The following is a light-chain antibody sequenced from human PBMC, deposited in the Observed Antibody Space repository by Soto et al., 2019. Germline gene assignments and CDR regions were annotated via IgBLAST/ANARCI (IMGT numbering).Light chain of an antibody. CDR2: GGS. V-gene: IGKV3-15*01. Sequence: EIVMTQSPDTLSVSPGEGGTLSCRASQSLSSNVAWYQQKPGQAPRLLIYGGSTRVTGIPARFSGSGSGTEFTLTISSLKSEDFGVYYCQQYNNWPPVWTFGQGTKVDIK. CDR1: QSLSSN. CDR3: QQYNNWPPVWT. J-gene: IGKJ1*01.